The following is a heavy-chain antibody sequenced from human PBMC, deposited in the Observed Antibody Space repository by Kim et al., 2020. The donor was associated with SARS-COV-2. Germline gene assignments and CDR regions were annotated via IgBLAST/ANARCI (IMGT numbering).Heavy chain of an antibody. D-gene: IGHD6-13*01. V-gene: IGHV4-4*02. J-gene: IGHJ3*02. CDR3: ARYIALTDPAFDI. CDR2: IYHSGST. Sequence: SETLSLTCAVSGGSISSSNWWSWVRQPPGKGLERIGEIYHSGSTNYNPSLKSRVTISVDKSKNQFSLKLSSVTAADTAVYYCARYIALTDPAFDIWGQGTMVTVSS. CDR1: GGSISSSNW.